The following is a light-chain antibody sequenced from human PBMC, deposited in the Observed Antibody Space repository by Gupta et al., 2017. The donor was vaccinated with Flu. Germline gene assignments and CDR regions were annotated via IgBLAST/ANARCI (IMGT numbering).Light chain of an antibody. Sequence: QLVLTQSPSASASLGASVKLTCTLSSGHSSYAIAWHQQQPEKGPRYLMKLNSDGSHSKGDGIPDRFSGSSSGAERYLTISSLQSEDEADDYCQTWGTGHVVFGGGTKLT. CDR1: SGHSSYA. CDR2: LNSDGSH. V-gene: IGLV4-69*01. J-gene: IGLJ2*01. CDR3: QTWGTGHVV.